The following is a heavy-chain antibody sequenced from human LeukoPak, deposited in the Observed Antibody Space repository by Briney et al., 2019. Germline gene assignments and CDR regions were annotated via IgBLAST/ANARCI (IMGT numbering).Heavy chain of an antibody. CDR3: ARDGAFTVTLVDYGMDV. J-gene: IGHJ6*02. CDR1: GGTFSSYA. Sequence: SVKVSCKASGGTFSSYAISWVRQAPGQGLEWMGRIIPILGIANYAQKFQGRVTITADKSTSTAYMELSSLRSEDTAMYYCARDGAFTVTLVDYGMDVWGQGTTVTVSS. CDR2: IIPILGIA. D-gene: IGHD4-4*01. V-gene: IGHV1-69*04.